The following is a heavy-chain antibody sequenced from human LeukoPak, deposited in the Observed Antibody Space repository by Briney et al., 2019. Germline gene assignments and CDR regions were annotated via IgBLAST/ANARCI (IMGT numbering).Heavy chain of an antibody. Sequence: SVKVSCEASGGTFSNYAISWVRQAPGQGLEWMGGIIPIFGTSNYPQKFQGRVTIIADESTSTASMELSSLTSEDTAVYYCARDGYSLFYYYMDVWGKGTTVTVSS. J-gene: IGHJ6*03. CDR1: GGTFSNYA. CDR2: IIPIFGTS. CDR3: ARDGYSLFYYYMDV. D-gene: IGHD5-18*01. V-gene: IGHV1-69*13.